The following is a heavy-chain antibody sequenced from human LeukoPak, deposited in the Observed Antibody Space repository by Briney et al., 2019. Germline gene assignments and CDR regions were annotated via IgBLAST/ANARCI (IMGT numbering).Heavy chain of an antibody. CDR3: ARDRGSWVASRNAFDI. CDR1: GGTFSSYA. CDR2: IIPIFGTA. D-gene: IGHD2-15*01. V-gene: IGHV1-69*13. Sequence: ASVKVSCKASGGTFSSYAISWVRQAPGQGLEWMGGIIPIFGTANYAQKFQGRVTITADESTSTAYMELRSLRSDDTAVYYCARDRGSWVASRNAFDIWGQGTMVTVSS. J-gene: IGHJ3*02.